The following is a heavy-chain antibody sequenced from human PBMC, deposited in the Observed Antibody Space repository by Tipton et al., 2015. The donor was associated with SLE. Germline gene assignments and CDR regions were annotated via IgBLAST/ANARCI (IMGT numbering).Heavy chain of an antibody. CDR2: IYTSGST. CDR3: ASVPYSSGWFYLDY. J-gene: IGHJ4*02. Sequence: LRLSCTVSGGSISSYYWSWIRQPAGKGLEWIGRIYTSGSTNYNPSLKSRVTMSVDTSKNQFSLKLSSVTAADTAVYYCASVPYSSGWFYLDYWGQGTLVTVSS. CDR1: GGSISSYY. V-gene: IGHV4-4*07. D-gene: IGHD6-19*01.